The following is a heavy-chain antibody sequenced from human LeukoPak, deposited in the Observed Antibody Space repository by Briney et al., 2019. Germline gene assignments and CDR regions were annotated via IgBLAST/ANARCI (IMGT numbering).Heavy chain of an antibody. V-gene: IGHV1-69*13. D-gene: IGHD1/OR15-1a*01. Sequence: SVKVSCKASGGTFSSYAISWVRQAPGQGLEWMGGIIPIFGTANYAQKFQGRVTITADESTSTAYMELSSPRSEDTAVYYCARELREHTSLGFDLWGRGTLVTVSS. CDR3: ARELREHTSLGFDL. CDR1: GGTFSSYA. J-gene: IGHJ2*01. CDR2: IIPIFGTA.